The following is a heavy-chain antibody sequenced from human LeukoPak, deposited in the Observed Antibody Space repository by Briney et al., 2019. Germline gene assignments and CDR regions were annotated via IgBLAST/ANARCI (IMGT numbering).Heavy chain of an antibody. CDR1: GLTFSGPS. CDR3: GRVIAGAIDY. Sequence: GGSLRLSCAASGLTFSGPSMTWVRQAPGKGLEWVANINLDGSERFYVDFVKGRFTMSRDNADNSMYLQMNSLRAEDTAVYYCGRVIAGAIDYWGQGTLVTVSS. V-gene: IGHV3-7*01. D-gene: IGHD6-13*01. J-gene: IGHJ4*02. CDR2: INLDGSER.